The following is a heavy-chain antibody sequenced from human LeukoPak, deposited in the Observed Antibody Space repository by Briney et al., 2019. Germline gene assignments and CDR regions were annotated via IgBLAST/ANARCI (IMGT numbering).Heavy chain of an antibody. J-gene: IGHJ4*02. D-gene: IGHD3-3*01. CDR2: IYYSGST. Sequence: SETLSLTCTVSGGSSGSYYWSWIRQPAGKGLEWIGYIYYSGSTNYNPSLKSRVTISVDTSKNQFSLKLSSVTAADTAVYYCARQPQGRFLEWLLTFDYWGQGTLVTVSS. CDR1: GGSSGSYY. CDR3: ARQPQGRFLEWLLTFDY. V-gene: IGHV4-59*01.